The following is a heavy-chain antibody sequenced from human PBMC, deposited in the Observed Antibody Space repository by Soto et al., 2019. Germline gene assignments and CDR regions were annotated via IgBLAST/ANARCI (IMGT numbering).Heavy chain of an antibody. CDR3: ARDLTGTPVY. Sequence: ASVKVSCKASGYTFTSYAIDWVRQAPGQRLEWMGWITAGNGNTNYAQKLQGRGTMTTDTSTSTAYMELRSLRSDDTAVYYCARDLTGTPVYWGQGTLVTVSS. D-gene: IGHD3-9*01. CDR2: ITAGNGNT. CDR1: GYTFTSYA. J-gene: IGHJ4*02. V-gene: IGHV1-18*01.